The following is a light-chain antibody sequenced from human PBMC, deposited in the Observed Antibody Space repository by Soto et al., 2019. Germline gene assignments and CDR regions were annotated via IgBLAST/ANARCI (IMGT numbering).Light chain of an antibody. CDR2: GVS. CDR3: QQYLASPRT. J-gene: IGKJ1*01. CDR1: QTVNRNY. V-gene: IGKV3-20*01. Sequence: EIVLTQSPGTLALSLGDEATLSCTASQTVNRNYLAWYLQKPAQPPRLLIYGVSNRAPGVPDRFSGGGSGTEFTLTIARLEPDDFGTYYCQQYLASPRTFGQGTRLEVK.